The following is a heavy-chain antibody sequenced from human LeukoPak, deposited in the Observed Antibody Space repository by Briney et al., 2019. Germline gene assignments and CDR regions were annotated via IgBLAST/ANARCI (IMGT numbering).Heavy chain of an antibody. D-gene: IGHD3-10*01. J-gene: IGHJ6*03. CDR2: IIPIFGTA. CDR1: GGTFSSYA. V-gene: IGHV1-69*06. Sequence: SVKVPCKASGGTFSSYAISWVRQAPGQGLEWMGRIIPIFGTANYAQKFQGRVTITADKSTSTAYMELSSLRTEDTAVYYCARTPGGGLTMVRGVIKAYYYYMDVWGKGTTVTVSS. CDR3: ARTPGGGLTMVRGVIKAYYYYMDV.